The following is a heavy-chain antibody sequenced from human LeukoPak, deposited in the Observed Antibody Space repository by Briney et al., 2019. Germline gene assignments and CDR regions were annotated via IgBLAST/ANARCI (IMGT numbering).Heavy chain of an antibody. Sequence: SGTLSLTCTVSGVSISSYHWSWIRQPAGKGLEWIGRIHTSGSTNYNPSLKSRVTMSVDTSKNQFSLKLSSVTAADTAVYYCASIQHPNFDYWGQGTLVTVSS. CDR1: GVSISSYH. CDR3: ASIQHPNFDY. J-gene: IGHJ4*02. D-gene: IGHD5-18*01. CDR2: IHTSGST. V-gene: IGHV4-4*07.